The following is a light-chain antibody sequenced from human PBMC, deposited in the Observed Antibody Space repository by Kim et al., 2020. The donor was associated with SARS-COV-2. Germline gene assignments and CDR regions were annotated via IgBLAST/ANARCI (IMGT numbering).Light chain of an antibody. CDR1: QCISSSY. J-gene: IGKJ1*01. V-gene: IGKV3-20*01. CDR3: QQYRT. CDR2: GAF. Sequence: TLSLTPGHTATLFCRASQCISSSYLAWYQQKPGQAPRLLIYGAFIRATGIPERFRGSGSGTDFTLTISRLEPEDFAVYYCQQYRTFGRGTKVDIK.